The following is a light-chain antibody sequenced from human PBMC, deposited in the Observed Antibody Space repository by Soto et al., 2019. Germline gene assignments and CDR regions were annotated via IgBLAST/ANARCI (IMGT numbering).Light chain of an antibody. CDR1: SSDVGGYDY. J-gene: IGLJ1*01. Sequence: QSVLTQPASVSGSPGQSITISCTGTSSDVGGYDYVSWYQQHPGKAPKLLIYEVINRPSGVSNRFSGSKSGNTASLTISGLQGDDEADYYCSSYTTSRSYVFGTGTKLTVL. CDR3: SSYTTSRSYV. CDR2: EVI. V-gene: IGLV2-14*01.